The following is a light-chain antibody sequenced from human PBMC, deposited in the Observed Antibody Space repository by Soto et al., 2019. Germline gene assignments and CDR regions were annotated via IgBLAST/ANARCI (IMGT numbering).Light chain of an antibody. V-gene: IGKV4-1*01. CDR1: QSFLYSSNNRNY. J-gene: IGKJ4*01. Sequence: VSVPSPDSLAVSQGQRVTINCKSIQSFLYSSNNRNYLAWFQQKPGQPPKLLIYWASTRESGVPDRFSGSGSGADFSLSISSLQAEDVAVYFCQQYYTTPLTFGGGTKV. CDR2: WAS. CDR3: QQYYTTPLT.